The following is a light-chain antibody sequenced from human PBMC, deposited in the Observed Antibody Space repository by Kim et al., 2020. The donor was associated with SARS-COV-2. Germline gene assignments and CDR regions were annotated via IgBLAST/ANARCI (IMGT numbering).Light chain of an antibody. CDR3: QQYSSSPAT. J-gene: IGKJ1*01. CDR2: GAS. Sequence: EIVLTHSPGTLSLSPGERATLSCRASQSVSSNYLAWYQQKPGQAPRLLIYGASSRATGIPDRFSGSGSGTDFTLTITRLEPEDFAVYYCQQYSSSPATFGKGTKVDIK. V-gene: IGKV3-20*01. CDR1: QSVSSNY.